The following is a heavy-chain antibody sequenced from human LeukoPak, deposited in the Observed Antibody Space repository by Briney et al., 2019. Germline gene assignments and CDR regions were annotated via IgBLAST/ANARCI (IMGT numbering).Heavy chain of an antibody. CDR1: GYTLTELS. Sequence: GASVKVPCKVSGYTLTELSMHWVRQAPGKGLEWMGGFDPEDGETIYAQKFQGRVTMTEDTSTDTAYTELSSLRSEDTAVYYCATDKLRYFDWLPDYWGQGTLVTVSS. CDR2: FDPEDGET. J-gene: IGHJ4*02. D-gene: IGHD3-9*01. CDR3: ATDKLRYFDWLPDY. V-gene: IGHV1-24*01.